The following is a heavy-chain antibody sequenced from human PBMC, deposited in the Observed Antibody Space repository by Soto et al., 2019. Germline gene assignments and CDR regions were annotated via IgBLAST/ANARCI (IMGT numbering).Heavy chain of an antibody. CDR1: GFTVSSSNY. D-gene: IGHD5-12*01. J-gene: IGHJ4*02. CDR3: HGYGY. CDR2: IYTGGTT. Sequence: EVQLVESGGGLIQPGGSLRLSCVVSGFTVSSSNYMSWVRQAPGKGLEWVSVIYTGGTTYYADSDKGRFTISRDNSKNPLYLQMNSLRAEDTAVYYCHGYGYWGQGTLVTVSS. V-gene: IGHV3-53*01.